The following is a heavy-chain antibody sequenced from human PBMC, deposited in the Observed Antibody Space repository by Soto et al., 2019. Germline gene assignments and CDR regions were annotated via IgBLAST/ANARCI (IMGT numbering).Heavy chain of an antibody. Sequence: EVQVVESGGGLVQPGGSLRLSCAASGFSFSVYWMHWVRQAPGKGLVWVSRISPDGSSANYADSVKDRFTISRDNAKNTLYLQINSLRAEDTAEYFCTGSIHYWGQGTLVTVSS. V-gene: IGHV3-74*01. CDR1: GFSFSVYW. CDR3: TGSIHY. J-gene: IGHJ4*02. CDR2: ISPDGSSA.